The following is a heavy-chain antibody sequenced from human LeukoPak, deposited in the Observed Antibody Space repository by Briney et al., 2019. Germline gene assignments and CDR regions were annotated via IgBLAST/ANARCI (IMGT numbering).Heavy chain of an antibody. CDR3: ARASVLLSADY. CDR2: IYNSGGT. CDR1: GGSITSSFY. J-gene: IGHJ4*02. V-gene: IGHV4-59*01. Sequence: SETLSLTCIVSGGSITSSFYWSWIRQSPGKGLEWIGYIYNSGGTKYNPSLKSQLTISVDTSKNQFSLNLSSVTAADTAVYYCARASVLLSADYWGQGTLVTVSS. D-gene: IGHD3-16*01.